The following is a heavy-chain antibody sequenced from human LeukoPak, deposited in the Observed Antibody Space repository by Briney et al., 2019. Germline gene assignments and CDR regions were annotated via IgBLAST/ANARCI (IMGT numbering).Heavy chain of an antibody. Sequence: GASVKVSCTASGYTFTDYYIHWVRQAPGQGLEWMGWISPNSGGTNYAQKLQGRLTMTRDTSISTAYMELSRLRSDDTAVYYCAREAVPDYGDYNWFDPWGQETLVTVSS. D-gene: IGHD4-17*01. J-gene: IGHJ5*02. V-gene: IGHV1-2*02. CDR3: AREAVPDYGDYNWFDP. CDR2: ISPNSGGT. CDR1: GYTFTDYY.